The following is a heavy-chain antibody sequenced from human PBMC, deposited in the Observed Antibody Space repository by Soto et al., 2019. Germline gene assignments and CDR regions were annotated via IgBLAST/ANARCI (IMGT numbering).Heavy chain of an antibody. CDR3: ARGDYHDTDGPFSDAFDI. Sequence: EVQLVESGGGLVQPGGSLRLSCAASGFTFSTYWMSWVRQAPGKGLEWVANIRPDGSEKWYVDSVKGRFTISRDNAKKSLYLQMSSLRADDTAVYYCARGDYHDTDGPFSDAFDIWGQGTMVTVSS. V-gene: IGHV3-7*04. J-gene: IGHJ3*02. CDR1: GFTFSTYW. CDR2: IRPDGSEK. D-gene: IGHD3-22*01.